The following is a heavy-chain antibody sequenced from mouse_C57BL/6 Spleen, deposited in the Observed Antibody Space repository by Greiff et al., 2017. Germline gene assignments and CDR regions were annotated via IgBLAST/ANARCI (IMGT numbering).Heavy chain of an antibody. J-gene: IGHJ4*01. CDR2: ISGGGGNT. Sequence: EVQRVESGGGLVKPGGSLKLSCAASGFTFSSYTMSWVSQTPEKRLEWVATISGGGGNTYYPDSVKGRFTSSRDNAKNTLYLQMSSLRSEDTALYYCAREYDYDAMDYWGQGTSVTVSS. V-gene: IGHV5-9*01. D-gene: IGHD5-2*01. CDR1: GFTFSSYT. CDR3: AREYDYDAMDY.